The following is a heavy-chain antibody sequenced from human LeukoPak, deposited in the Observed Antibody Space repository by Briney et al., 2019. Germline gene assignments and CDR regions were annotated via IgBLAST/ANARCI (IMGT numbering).Heavy chain of an antibody. CDR1: GGPISSTNW. Sequence: SGTLSLTCAVSGGPISSTNWWTWVRQPPGKGLEWIGGIYHSGSTNYNPSLKSRVTISVDKSKNQFSLKLSSVTAADTSVYYCARLAWGVGPRRAFWDYWGQGTLVTVSS. V-gene: IGHV4-4*02. CDR2: IYHSGST. D-gene: IGHD1-26*01. CDR3: ARLAWGVGPRRAFWDY. J-gene: IGHJ4*02.